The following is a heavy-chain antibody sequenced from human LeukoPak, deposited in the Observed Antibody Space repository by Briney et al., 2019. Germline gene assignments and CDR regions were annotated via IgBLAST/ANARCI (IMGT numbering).Heavy chain of an antibody. CDR3: AMVGGSYQNYYYYGMDV. J-gene: IGHJ6*02. Sequence: ASVKVSCKASGYTFTGYYMHWVRQAPGQGLEWMGRIIPILGIANYAQKFQGRVTITAHKSTSTAYMELSSLRSEDTAVYYCAMVGGSYQNYYYYGMDVWGQGTTVTVSS. D-gene: IGHD1-26*01. CDR2: IIPILGIA. CDR1: GYTFTGYY. V-gene: IGHV1-69*02.